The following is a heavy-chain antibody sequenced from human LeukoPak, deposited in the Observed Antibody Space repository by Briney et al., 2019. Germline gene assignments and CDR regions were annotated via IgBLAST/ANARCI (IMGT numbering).Heavy chain of an antibody. CDR3: ARQTLAYCSSTSCYDFDH. CDR1: GGTFSSYA. V-gene: IGHV1-69*05. D-gene: IGHD2-2*01. Sequence: SVKVSCKASGGTFSSYAISWVRQAPGQGLEWMGGIIPIFGTANYAQNLQGRVTMTTDTSTSTAYMELKSLRSDDTAVYYCARQTLAYCSSTSCYDFDHWGQGTLLTVSS. CDR2: IIPIFGTA. J-gene: IGHJ4*02.